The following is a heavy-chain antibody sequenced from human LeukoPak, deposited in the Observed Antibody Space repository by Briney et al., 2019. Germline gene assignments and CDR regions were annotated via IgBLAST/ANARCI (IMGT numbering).Heavy chain of an antibody. CDR3: AREGDYVAFDI. CDR1: GFSFSSYW. Sequence: GGSLRLSCAASGFSFSSYWMSWVRQAPGKGLEWVANIKQDGSEKYYVDSVKGRFTISRDNAKNSLYLQMNSLRAEDTAVYYCAREGDYVAFDIWGQGTMVTVSS. CDR2: IKQDGSEK. D-gene: IGHD4-17*01. V-gene: IGHV3-7*01. J-gene: IGHJ3*02.